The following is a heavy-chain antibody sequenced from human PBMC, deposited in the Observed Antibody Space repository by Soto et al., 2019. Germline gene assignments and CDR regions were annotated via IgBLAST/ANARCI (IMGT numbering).Heavy chain of an antibody. J-gene: IGHJ2*01. CDR1: GYTFSNYG. CDR2: IGPYNGNT. V-gene: IGHV1-18*01. Sequence: QVQLVQSGPEVKKPGASVKVSCQASGYTFSNYGISWVRQAPGQGLEWMGWIGPYNGNTDYAQNFQGRVTMTRDTSTNKAYMEVRSMRSDDTALYYCARCYCSIGSCYTCWHFDLWGRGALLTVSS. D-gene: IGHD2-15*01. CDR3: ARCYCSIGSCYTCWHFDL.